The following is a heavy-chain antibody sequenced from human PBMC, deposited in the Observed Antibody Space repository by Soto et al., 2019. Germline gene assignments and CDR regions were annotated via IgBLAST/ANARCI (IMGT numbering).Heavy chain of an antibody. CDR1: GYTFTNYV. V-gene: IGHV1-18*01. D-gene: IGHD3-10*01. J-gene: IGHJ5*02. CDR2: ISAYDGNT. Sequence: GASVKVSCKASGYTFTNYVISWVRQAPGQGLEWMGWISAYDGNTNYAQKLQGRVTMTTDTSTSTAYMELRSLRSDDTAVYYCARGVGAGSYYNQYNLFDPWGQGTLVTVSS. CDR3: ARGVGAGSYYNQYNLFDP.